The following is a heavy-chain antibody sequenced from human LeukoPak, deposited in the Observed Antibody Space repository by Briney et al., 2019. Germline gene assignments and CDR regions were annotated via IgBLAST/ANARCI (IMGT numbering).Heavy chain of an antibody. Sequence: GGSLRLSCAASGFTFSRYSMKWVRQAPGKGLEWVSSITRSSSIYYAASVKRRFTISRDNAKNSLYLQMTSLRAEDTAVYYCARVPEYMDILIAYSPTPDFWGQGTLVTVSS. CDR1: GFTFSRYS. J-gene: IGHJ4*02. CDR3: ARVPEYMDILIAYSPTPDF. CDR2: ITRSSSI. V-gene: IGHV3-21*01. D-gene: IGHD3-9*01.